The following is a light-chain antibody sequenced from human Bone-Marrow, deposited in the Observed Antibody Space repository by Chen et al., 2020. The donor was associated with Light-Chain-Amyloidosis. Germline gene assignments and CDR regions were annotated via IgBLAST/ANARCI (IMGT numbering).Light chain of an antibody. CDR1: DLPTKY. CDR2: RDT. J-gene: IGLJ2*01. CDR3: QSADSSGTYEVI. Sequence: SDQPTQPPPGSVSQRPTARMPCAGDDLPTKYAYWYQQKPGQAPVLVIHRDTERPSGISERFSGSSSGTTATLTISGVQAEDEADYHCQSADSSGTYEVIFGGGTKLTVL. V-gene: IGLV3-25*03.